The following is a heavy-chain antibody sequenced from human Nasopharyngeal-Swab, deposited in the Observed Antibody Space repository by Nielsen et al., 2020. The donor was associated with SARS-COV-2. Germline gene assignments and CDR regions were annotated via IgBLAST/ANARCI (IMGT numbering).Heavy chain of an antibody. J-gene: IGHJ4*02. Sequence: ASVKVSCKASGYTFTSYGISWVRQAPGQGLEWMGWISGYNGNTNYARKLQGRVTMTPDASTSTAYMELRSLRSDDTAVYYCARGDSSGWHVDYWGQGTLVPVSS. CDR2: ISGYNGNT. CDR3: ARGDSSGWHVDY. V-gene: IGHV1-18*01. CDR1: GYTFTSYG. D-gene: IGHD6-19*01.